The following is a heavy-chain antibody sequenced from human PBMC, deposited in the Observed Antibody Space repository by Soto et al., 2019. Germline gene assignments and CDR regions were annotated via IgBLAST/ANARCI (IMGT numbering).Heavy chain of an antibody. CDR3: AKDAAYYFDY. CDR2: IKQDGSEK. V-gene: IGHV3-7*03. J-gene: IGHJ4*02. D-gene: IGHD6-25*01. CDR1: GFTFSNYW. Sequence: GGSLRLSCAASGFTFSNYWMSWVRQAPGKGLEWVTNIKQDGSEKYYVDSVKGRFTVSRDNAKNSLYLQMNSLRAEDTALYYCAKDAAYYFDYWGQGTLVTVSS.